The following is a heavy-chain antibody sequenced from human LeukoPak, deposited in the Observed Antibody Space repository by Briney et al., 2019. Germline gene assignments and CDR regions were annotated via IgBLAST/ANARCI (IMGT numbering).Heavy chain of an antibody. J-gene: IGHJ4*02. Sequence: GSLRLSCAASGFTFSSYAMSWVRQAPGKGLEWVAVIWYDGSNKYYADSVKGRFTISRDNSKNTLYLQMNSLRAEDTAVYYCARETNRYSSSWYLDYWGQGTLVTVSS. CDR2: IWYDGSNK. D-gene: IGHD6-13*01. CDR3: ARETNRYSSSWYLDY. CDR1: GFTFSSYA. V-gene: IGHV3-33*08.